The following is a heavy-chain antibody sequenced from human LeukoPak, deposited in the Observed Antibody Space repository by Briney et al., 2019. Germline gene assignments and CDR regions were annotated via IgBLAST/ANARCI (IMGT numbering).Heavy chain of an antibody. D-gene: IGHD2-2*01. V-gene: IGHV3-48*03. CDR1: GGSISSYY. CDR2: ISSSGSTI. J-gene: IGHJ4*02. CDR3: GGRAGPVAPFDY. Sequence: PSETLSLTCTVSGGSISSYYGNWVRQAPGKGLEWVSYISSSGSTIYYADSVKGRFTISRDNAKNSLYLQMNSLRAEDTAVYYWGGRAGPVAPFDYGGQGPLV.